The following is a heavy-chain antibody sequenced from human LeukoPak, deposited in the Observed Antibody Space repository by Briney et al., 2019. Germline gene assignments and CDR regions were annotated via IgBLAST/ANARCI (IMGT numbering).Heavy chain of an antibody. CDR2: IYYSGST. CDR1: GGSISSYY. J-gene: IGHJ4*02. D-gene: IGHD3-22*01. V-gene: IGHV4-59*01. Sequence: PSETLSLTCTVPGGSISSYYWSWIRQPPGKGLEWIGYIYYSGSTNYNPSLKSRVTISVDTSKNQFSLKLSSVTAADTAVYYCARNRIPLYDSPPGYWGQGTLVTVSS. CDR3: ARNRIPLYDSPPGY.